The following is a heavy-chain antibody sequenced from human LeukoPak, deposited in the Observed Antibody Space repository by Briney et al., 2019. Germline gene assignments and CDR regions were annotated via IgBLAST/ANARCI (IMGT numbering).Heavy chain of an antibody. J-gene: IGHJ5*02. Sequence: ASVKVSCKASGGTFSSYAISWVRQAPGQGLEWMGGIIPIFGTANYAQKFQGRVTITADESTSTAYMELSSLKSEDTAVYYCARGREDYYDSSGYKQTSWWFDPWGQGTLVTVSS. D-gene: IGHD3-22*01. V-gene: IGHV1-69*13. CDR1: GGTFSSYA. CDR2: IIPIFGTA. CDR3: ARGREDYYDSSGYKQTSWWFDP.